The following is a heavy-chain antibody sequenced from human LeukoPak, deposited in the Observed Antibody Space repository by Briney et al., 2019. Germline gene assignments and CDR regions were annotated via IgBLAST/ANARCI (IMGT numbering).Heavy chain of an antibody. J-gene: IGHJ5*02. CDR3: AKDLSRAVAADWFDP. CDR1: GFTFSSYG. D-gene: IGHD6-19*01. Sequence: GGSLRLSCAASGFTFSSYGMDWVRQAPGKGLEWVSSISDSGGSTYYADSVKGRFTISRDNSKNTLYLQMTNLRAADTAVYYCAKDLSRAVAADWFDPWDQGSLVTVSS. CDR2: ISDSGGST. V-gene: IGHV3-23*01.